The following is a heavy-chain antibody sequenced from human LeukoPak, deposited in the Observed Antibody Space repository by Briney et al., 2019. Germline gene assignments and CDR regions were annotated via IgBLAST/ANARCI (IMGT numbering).Heavy chain of an antibody. CDR3: ARSGKNIAAAVFDY. CDR1: GYTFTSYD. D-gene: IGHD6-13*01. CDR2: MNPNSGNT. J-gene: IGHJ4*02. V-gene: IGHV1-8*03. Sequence: ASVKVSCKASGYTFTSYDINWVRQATGQGLEWMGWMNPNSGNTGYAQKFQGRVTITRNTSISTAYMELSSLRSEDTAVYYCARSGKNIAAAVFDYWGQGTLVTVSS.